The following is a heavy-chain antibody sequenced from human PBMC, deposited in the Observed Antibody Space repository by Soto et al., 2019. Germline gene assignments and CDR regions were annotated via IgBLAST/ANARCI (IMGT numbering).Heavy chain of an antibody. J-gene: IGHJ6*02. Sequence: SETLSLTCTVSGGSISSGGYYWSWIRQHPGKGLEWIGYIYYSGSTYYNPSLKSRVTISVDTSKNQFSLKLSSVTAADTAVYYCARYVSIAARPFERNYYYYGMDVWGQGTTVTVSS. D-gene: IGHD6-6*01. V-gene: IGHV4-31*03. CDR2: IYYSGST. CDR1: GGSISSGGYY. CDR3: ARYVSIAARPFERNYYYYGMDV.